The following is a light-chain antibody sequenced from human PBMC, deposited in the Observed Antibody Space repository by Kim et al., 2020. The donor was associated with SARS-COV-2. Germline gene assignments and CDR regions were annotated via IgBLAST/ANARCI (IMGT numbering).Light chain of an antibody. Sequence: LSPGERATLSCRASQSVRSNYLAWYQQTPAQAPRLLIYGASSRATGIPDRFSGSGSGTDFTLTISRLEAEDFTVYYCQQYGSSPYTFGQGTKLEIK. CDR3: QQYGSSPYT. CDR2: GAS. J-gene: IGKJ2*01. CDR1: QSVRSNY. V-gene: IGKV3-20*01.